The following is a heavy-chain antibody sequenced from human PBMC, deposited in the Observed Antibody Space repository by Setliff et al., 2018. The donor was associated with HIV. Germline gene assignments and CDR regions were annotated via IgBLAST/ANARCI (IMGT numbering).Heavy chain of an antibody. CDR2: IYYSGST. V-gene: IGHV4-31*03. J-gene: IGHJ5*02. CDR3: VRERIGELLNWFDP. Sequence: PSETLSLTCTVSGGSISSGGYYWTWIRPHPGKGLEWIGYIYYSGSTYYNPSLKSRVTISVDTSKNQFSLKLSSVTAADTAVYYCVRERIGELLNWFDPWGQGTLVTVSS. D-gene: IGHD3-10*01. CDR1: GGSISSGGYY.